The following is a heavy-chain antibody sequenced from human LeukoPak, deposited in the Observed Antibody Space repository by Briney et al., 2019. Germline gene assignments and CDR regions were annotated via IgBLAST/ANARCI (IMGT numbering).Heavy chain of an antibody. J-gene: IGHJ4*02. Sequence: GGSLRLSCAASGFTFSSYSMSWVRQAPGKGLEWVSYISGSSSTIYYADSVKGRFTISRDSSTNTLYLQMESLRTEDTAVYYCAREMGAAATYFDYWGQGTLVIVSS. V-gene: IGHV3-48*01. CDR2: ISGSSSTI. CDR3: AREMGAAATYFDY. D-gene: IGHD4/OR15-4a*01. CDR1: GFTFSSYS.